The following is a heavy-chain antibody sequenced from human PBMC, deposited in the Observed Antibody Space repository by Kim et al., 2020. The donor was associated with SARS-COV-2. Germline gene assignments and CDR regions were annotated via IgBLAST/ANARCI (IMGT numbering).Heavy chain of an antibody. CDR1: GGSISSGGYY. J-gene: IGHJ4*02. D-gene: IGHD2-2*01. V-gene: IGHV4-31*03. Sequence: SETLSLTCTVSGGSISSGGYYWSWIRQHPGKGLEWIGYIYYSGSTYYNPSLKSRVTISVEPSKNQFSLKLSSVTAADTAVYYCASGGYCSSTSCYDFDYWGQGTLVTVSS. CDR3: ASGGYCSSTSCYDFDY. CDR2: IYYSGST.